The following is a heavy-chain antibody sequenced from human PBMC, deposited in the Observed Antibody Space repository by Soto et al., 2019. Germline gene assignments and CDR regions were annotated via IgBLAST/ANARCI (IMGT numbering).Heavy chain of an antibody. J-gene: IGHJ4*02. D-gene: IGHD2-8*01. Sequence: QVQLVQSGAEVKKPGASVKVSCKASGYTFTSYDINWVRQATGQGLEWMGWMNPNSGNTGYAQKFQGRVTMTRDTSINTGYMELSSLRYEDTAVYYCAREVAGRYYQPIDFWGQGTLVTVSS. CDR1: GYTFTSYD. V-gene: IGHV1-8*01. CDR2: MNPNSGNT. CDR3: AREVAGRYYQPIDF.